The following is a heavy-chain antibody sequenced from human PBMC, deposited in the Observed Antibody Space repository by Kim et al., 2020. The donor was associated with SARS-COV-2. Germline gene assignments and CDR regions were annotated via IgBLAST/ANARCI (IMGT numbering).Heavy chain of an antibody. D-gene: IGHD3-10*01. CDR3: ARVGWFGERHAFDI. J-gene: IGHJ3*02. Sequence: VDSGKGRFTIARDNAKNSLYLQMNSLRAEDTAVYYCARVGWFGERHAFDIWGQGTMVTVSS. V-gene: IGHV3-7*03.